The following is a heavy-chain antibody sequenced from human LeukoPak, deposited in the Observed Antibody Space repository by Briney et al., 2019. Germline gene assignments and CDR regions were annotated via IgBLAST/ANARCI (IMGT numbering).Heavy chain of an antibody. J-gene: IGHJ4*02. V-gene: IGHV3-72*01. CDR2: IRNEANSYTT. CDR1: GFTFSSYA. CDR3: VRVRHGDSFDY. D-gene: IGHD4-17*01. Sequence: GRSPRLSCAASGFTFSSYAMHWVRQAPGKGLEWVGRIRNEANSYTTDYATSVKGRFTISRDDSKNSLFLQMNSLKTEDTAFYYCVRVRHGDSFDYWGQGTLVTVSS.